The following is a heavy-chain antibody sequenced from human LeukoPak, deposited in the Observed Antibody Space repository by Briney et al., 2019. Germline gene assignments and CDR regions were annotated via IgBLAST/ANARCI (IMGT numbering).Heavy chain of an antibody. Sequence: GGSLRLSCVASGFTFSDYWMSWVRQAPGKGLEWVAVISYDGSNKYYADSVKGRFTISRDNSKNTLYLQMNSLRAEDTAVYYCARDQGPLLLRLGELSPSGSGFDYWGQGTLVTVSS. D-gene: IGHD3-16*02. CDR1: GFTFSDYW. J-gene: IGHJ4*02. CDR3: ARDQGPLLLRLGELSPSGSGFDY. CDR2: ISYDGSNK. V-gene: IGHV3-30*03.